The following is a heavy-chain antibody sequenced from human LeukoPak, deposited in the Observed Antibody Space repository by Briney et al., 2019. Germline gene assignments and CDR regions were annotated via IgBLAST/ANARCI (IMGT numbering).Heavy chain of an antibody. CDR3: AKDRGYCSSTSCYYFDY. CDR2: ISGSGGST. D-gene: IGHD2-2*01. J-gene: IGHJ4*02. Sequence: GGSLGLSCAASGFTFSSYGMSWVRQAPGKGLEWVSAISGSGGSTYYADSVKGRFTISRDNSKNTLYVQMNSLRAEDTAVYYCAKDRGYCSSTSCYYFDYWGQGTLVTVSS. CDR1: GFTFSSYG. V-gene: IGHV3-23*01.